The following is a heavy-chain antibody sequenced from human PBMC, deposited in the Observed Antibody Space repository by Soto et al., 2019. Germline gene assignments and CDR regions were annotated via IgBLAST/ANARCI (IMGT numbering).Heavy chain of an antibody. Sequence: ASVKVSCKASGGTFSSYAISWVRQAPGQGLEWMGGIIPIFGTANYAQKFQGRVTITADESTSTAYMELSSLRSEDTAVYYCARYRSSWYSTYGMDVWGQGTTVTVSS. CDR2: IIPIFGTA. J-gene: IGHJ6*02. V-gene: IGHV1-69*13. CDR3: ARYRSSWYSTYGMDV. D-gene: IGHD6-13*01. CDR1: GGTFSSYA.